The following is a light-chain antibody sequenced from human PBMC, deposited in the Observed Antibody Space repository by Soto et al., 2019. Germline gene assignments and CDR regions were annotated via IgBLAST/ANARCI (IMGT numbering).Light chain of an antibody. CDR1: QSVSGIY. Sequence: XIVLTQSPGTLSLSPGERATLSCRASQSVSGIYLAWYQQKPGQAPRLLIYGASSRATGIPDRFSGSGSGTDFTLTISRLEPEDFAVYYCQQYGTSPPYTFGQGTKVDIK. CDR2: GAS. CDR3: QQYGTSPPYT. V-gene: IGKV3-20*01. J-gene: IGKJ2*01.